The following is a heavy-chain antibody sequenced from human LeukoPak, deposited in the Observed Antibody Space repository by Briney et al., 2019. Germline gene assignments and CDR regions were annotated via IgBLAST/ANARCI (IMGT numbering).Heavy chain of an antibody. V-gene: IGHV3-74*03. CDR1: GLTFSTYW. CDR3: AREARVGGALQY. J-gene: IGHJ4*02. CDR2: INPDGSIR. D-gene: IGHD1-26*01. Sequence: PGGSLRLSCAASGLTFSTYWMHWVRQAPGKGLAWVARINPDGSIRTYANSVQGRVTISRDTAKDTPFLQMNSLRAEDTAVYYCAREARVGGALQYWGQGTPVTVSS.